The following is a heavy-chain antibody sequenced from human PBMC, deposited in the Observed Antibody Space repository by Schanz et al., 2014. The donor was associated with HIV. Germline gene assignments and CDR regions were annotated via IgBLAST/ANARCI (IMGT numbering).Heavy chain of an antibody. Sequence: EVQLLESGGGLVQPGESLRLSCAVSGFRFSSHAMTGPRTPPGKGLARVSGISISGETTYYADSVKGRFTISRDNSKNTLYLQMNSLRVEDTAVYYCANEEVPNDYSGPGTLVTVSP. V-gene: IGHV3-23*01. CDR2: ISISGETT. CDR3: ANEEVPNDY. CDR1: GFRFSSHA. J-gene: IGHJ4*02.